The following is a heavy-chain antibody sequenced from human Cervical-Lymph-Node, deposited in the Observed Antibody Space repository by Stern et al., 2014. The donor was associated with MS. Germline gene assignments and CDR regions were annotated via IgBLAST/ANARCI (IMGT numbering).Heavy chain of an antibody. D-gene: IGHD6-19*01. CDR2: ISWNSVQI. Sequence: EVQLVESGGGWVQPGMSLRLSCAASGFSFGDYAMHWVRQAPGKGLEWGSGISWNSVQIGYADSVKGRFTISRDNAKNSLYLQMNSLRDEDTALYYCAKDSRYSSGWYSIDFWGQGTLVTVSS. CDR3: AKDSRYSSGWYSIDF. V-gene: IGHV3-9*01. CDR1: GFSFGDYA. J-gene: IGHJ4*02.